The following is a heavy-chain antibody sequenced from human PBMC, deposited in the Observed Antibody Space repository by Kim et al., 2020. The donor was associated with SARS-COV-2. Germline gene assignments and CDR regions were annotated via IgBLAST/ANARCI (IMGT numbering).Heavy chain of an antibody. CDR1: GFTFSSYW. CDR3: ARVQAEQLVLFHYYYYMDV. CDR2: INSDGSST. D-gene: IGHD6-6*01. J-gene: IGHJ6*03. Sequence: GGSLRLSCAASGFTFSSYWMHWVRQAPGKGLVWVSRINSDGSSTSYADSVKGRFTISRDNAKNTLYLQMNSLRAEDTAVYYCARVQAEQLVLFHYYYYMDVWGKGTTVTVSS. V-gene: IGHV3-74*01.